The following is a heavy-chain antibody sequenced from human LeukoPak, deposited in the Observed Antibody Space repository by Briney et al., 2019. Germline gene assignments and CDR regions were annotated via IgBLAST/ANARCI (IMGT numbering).Heavy chain of an antibody. CDR1: GGSFSGYY. D-gene: IGHD3-22*01. CDR3: AGGARITMLVVVVRRPYFDY. Sequence: SETLSLTCAVYGGSFSGYYWSWIRQPPGKGLEWIGEINHSGSTNYNPSLKSRVTISVDTSKNQFSLKLSSVTAADTAVYYCAGGARITMLVVVVRRPYFDYWGQGTLVTVSS. V-gene: IGHV4-34*01. CDR2: INHSGST. J-gene: IGHJ4*02.